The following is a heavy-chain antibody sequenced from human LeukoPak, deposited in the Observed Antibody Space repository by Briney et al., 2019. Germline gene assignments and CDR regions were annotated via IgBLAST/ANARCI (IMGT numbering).Heavy chain of an antibody. D-gene: IGHD6-6*01. Sequence: ASVKVSCKASGYTFTSYGISGVRQAPGQGLEWMGWISAYNGNTNYAQKLQGRVTMTTDTSTSTAYMELRRLRSDHTAVYYCATGVTLYSSSYNYYYYYYMDVWGKGTKVSVSS. CDR2: ISAYNGNT. J-gene: IGHJ6*03. V-gene: IGHV1-18*01. CDR1: GYTFTSYG. CDR3: ATGVTLYSSSYNYYYYYYMDV.